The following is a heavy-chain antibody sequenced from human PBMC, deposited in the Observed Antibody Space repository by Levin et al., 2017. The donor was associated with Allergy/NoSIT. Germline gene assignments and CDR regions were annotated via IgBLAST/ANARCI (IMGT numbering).Heavy chain of an antibody. CDR1: GYTLTELS. J-gene: IGHJ6*02. Sequence: GASVKVSCKVSGYTLTELSMHWVRQAPGKGLEWMGGFDPEDGDTIYAQKFQGRVTMTEDTSIDTVYMELSSLRSEDTAVYYCATDLGKVEATNFYYYYGMDVWGQGTTVSVSS. CDR3: ATDLGKVEATNFYYYYGMDV. V-gene: IGHV1-24*01. CDR2: FDPEDGDT. D-gene: IGHD1-26*01.